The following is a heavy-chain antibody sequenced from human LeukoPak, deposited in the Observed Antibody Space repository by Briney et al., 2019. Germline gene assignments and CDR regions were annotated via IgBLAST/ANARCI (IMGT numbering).Heavy chain of an antibody. V-gene: IGHV4-34*01. J-gene: IGHJ4*02. Sequence: SETLSLTCAVYGGSFSGYYWSWIRQPPGKGLEWIGEINHRGSTNYNPSLKSRVTISVDTSKNQFSLKLSSVTAADTAVYYCARGPSRAIVATRGGFDYWGQGTLVTVSS. D-gene: IGHD5-12*01. CDR1: GGSFSGYY. CDR3: ARGPSRAIVATRGGFDY. CDR2: INHRGST.